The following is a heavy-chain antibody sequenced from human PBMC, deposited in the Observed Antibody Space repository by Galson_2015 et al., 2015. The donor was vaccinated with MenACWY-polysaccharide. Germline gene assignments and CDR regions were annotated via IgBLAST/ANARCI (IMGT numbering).Heavy chain of an antibody. CDR2: ISSSSSYI. V-gene: IGHV3-21*01. D-gene: IGHD6-13*01. Sequence: SLRLSCAASGFTFSSYNMNWVRQAPGKGLEWVSSISSSSSYIYYADSVKGRFTISRDSAKNSLYLLMNSLRAEDTAVYYCARVAISSWLVDYWGQGTLVTVSS. CDR3: ARVAISSWLVDY. J-gene: IGHJ4*02. CDR1: GFTFSSYN.